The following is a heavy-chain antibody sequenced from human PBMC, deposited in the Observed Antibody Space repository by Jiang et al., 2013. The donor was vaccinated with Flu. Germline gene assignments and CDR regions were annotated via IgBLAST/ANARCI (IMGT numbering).Heavy chain of an antibody. D-gene: IGHD6-6*01. Sequence: LLKPSETLSLTCTVSGGSISSYYWNWIRQPPGKGLEWIGYIYYSGSTNYNPSLKSRVTISVDTSKNQFSLKLTSVTAADTAFYYCANKRGSSPYDAFDIWGQGTMVTVSS. CDR1: GGSISSYY. CDR2: IYYSGST. V-gene: IGHV4-59*01. CDR3: ANKRGSSPYDAFDI. J-gene: IGHJ3*02.